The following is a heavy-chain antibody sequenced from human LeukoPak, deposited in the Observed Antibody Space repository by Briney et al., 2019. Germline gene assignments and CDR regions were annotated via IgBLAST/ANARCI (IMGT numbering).Heavy chain of an antibody. D-gene: IGHD5-12*01. V-gene: IGHV3-30*18. CDR1: GFTFSSYG. Sequence: GRSLRLSCAASGFTFSSYGMHWVRQAPGKGLEWVAVISYDGSNKYYADSVKGRFTISRDNSKNTLYLQMNSLRAEDTAVYYCAKAGGIVATISPYWGQGTLVTVSS. J-gene: IGHJ4*02. CDR2: ISYDGSNK. CDR3: AKAGGIVATISPY.